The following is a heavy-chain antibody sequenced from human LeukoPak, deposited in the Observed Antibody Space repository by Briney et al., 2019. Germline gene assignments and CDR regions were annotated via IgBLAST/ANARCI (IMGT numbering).Heavy chain of an antibody. CDR1: GFTFSSYG. D-gene: IGHD3-3*01. Sequence: GRPLRLSCAASGFTFSSYGMHWVRQAPGKGLEWVAVISYDGSNKYYADSVKGRFTISRDNSKNTLYLQMNSLRAEDTAVYYCASEKAVYDFWSGYFSFYGMDVWGQGTTVTVSS. V-gene: IGHV3-30*03. CDR3: ASEKAVYDFWSGYFSFYGMDV. CDR2: ISYDGSNK. J-gene: IGHJ6*02.